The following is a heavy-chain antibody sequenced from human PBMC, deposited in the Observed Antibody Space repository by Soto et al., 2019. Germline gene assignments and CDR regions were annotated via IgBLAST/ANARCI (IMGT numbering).Heavy chain of an antibody. J-gene: IGHJ5*02. Sequence: QVQLVRSGAEVKKPGASVKVSCKASGYTFTSYDINWVRQATGQGLEWMGWRNPNSGNTGYAQKFQARVPMTRNTSITTAYMELSSLRSEDTAVFYCARGYFLFVPAAGLGVPPWGQGPLVPVSS. CDR2: RNPNSGNT. D-gene: IGHD2-2*01. V-gene: IGHV1-8*01. CDR1: GYTFTSYD. CDR3: ARGYFLFVPAAGLGVPP.